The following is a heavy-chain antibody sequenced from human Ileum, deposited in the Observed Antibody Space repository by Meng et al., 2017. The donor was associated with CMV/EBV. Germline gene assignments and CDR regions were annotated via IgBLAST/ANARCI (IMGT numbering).Heavy chain of an antibody. CDR2: INGAGTSI. V-gene: IGHV3-74*01. Sequence: EEQLVESGGGLVQPGGSLRLSCAASGFTFSSDWMHWIRQAPGKGLGWVSRINGAGTSISYADSVQGRFTISRDNAKNTLYLEMNSLRAEDTAVYYCVRSGGTLDYWGQGTLVTVSS. CDR1: GFTFSSDW. J-gene: IGHJ4*02. D-gene: IGHD2-8*02. CDR3: VRSGGTLDY.